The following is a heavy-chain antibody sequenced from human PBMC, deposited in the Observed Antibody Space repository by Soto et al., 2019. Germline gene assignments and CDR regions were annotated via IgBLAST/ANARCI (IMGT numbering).Heavy chain of an antibody. CDR2: IYYSGST. D-gene: IGHD6-13*01. Sequence: QVQLQESGPGLVKPSETLSLTCTVSGGSISSYYWSWIRQPPGKGLEWIGNIYYSGSTNYNPSLNSQVTISVDTSKNDFSLKLSAVTAAGTAVYYCARRYSSAFDIWGQGTMVTVSS. CDR1: GGSISSYY. J-gene: IGHJ3*02. CDR3: ARRYSSAFDI. V-gene: IGHV4-59*08.